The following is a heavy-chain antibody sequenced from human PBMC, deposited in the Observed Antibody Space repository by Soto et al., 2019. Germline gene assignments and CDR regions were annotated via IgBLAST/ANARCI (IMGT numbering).Heavy chain of an antibody. J-gene: IGHJ4*02. V-gene: IGHV3-64D*06. Sequence: GGSLRLSCSASGFIFSESTIYWVRQVPGKGLEAISAVSTSGRSTYYADSVKDRFTISRDNSKNTLLLQMGSLRPEDTAIYYCVKQAHGLDGVAFDYWGQGTQVTVSS. D-gene: IGHD2-15*01. CDR1: GFIFSEST. CDR3: VKQAHGLDGVAFDY. CDR2: VSTSGRST.